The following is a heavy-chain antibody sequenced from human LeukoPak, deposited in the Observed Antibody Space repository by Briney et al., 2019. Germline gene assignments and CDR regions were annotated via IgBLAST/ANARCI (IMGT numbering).Heavy chain of an antibody. CDR3: ARGIGGWYNVHYFDY. Sequence: SETLSLTCAVYGGSFSGYYWSWIRQPPGKGLEWIGEINHSGSTNYNPSPKSRVTISVDTSKNQFSLKLSSVTAADTAVYYCARGIGGWYNVHYFDYWGQGTLVTVSS. CDR1: GGSFSGYY. D-gene: IGHD6-19*01. J-gene: IGHJ4*02. CDR2: INHSGST. V-gene: IGHV4-34*01.